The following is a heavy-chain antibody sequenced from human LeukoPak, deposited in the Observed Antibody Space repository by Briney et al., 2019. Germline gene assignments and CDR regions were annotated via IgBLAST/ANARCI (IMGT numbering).Heavy chain of an antibody. Sequence: PGGSLRLSCAASGFTFSSYEMNWVRQAPGKGLEWVSYISSSGSTIYYADSVKGRFTISRDNAKNSLYLQMNSLRAEDTAVYYCARDGYDAFDIWGQGTMVTVSS. CDR2: ISSSGSTI. CDR3: ARDGYDAFDI. V-gene: IGHV3-48*03. D-gene: IGHD3-22*01. CDR1: GFTFSSYE. J-gene: IGHJ3*02.